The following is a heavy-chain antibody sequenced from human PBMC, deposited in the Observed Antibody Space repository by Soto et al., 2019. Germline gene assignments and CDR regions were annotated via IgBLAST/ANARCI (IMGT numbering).Heavy chain of an antibody. D-gene: IGHD2-2*02. CDR2: IYQRGNT. CDR3: AGRGYCTTTSCYNDY. J-gene: IGHJ4*02. CDR1: GGAISNNNW. V-gene: IGHV4-4*02. Sequence: SETLSLTCTVSGGAISNNNWRSWVRQIPGKGLEWIGEIYQRGNTNYNPSLKSRVTISVDKSKNQFSLNLTSVTAADTAVYFCAGRGYCTTTSCYNDYWGQGTLVTVSS.